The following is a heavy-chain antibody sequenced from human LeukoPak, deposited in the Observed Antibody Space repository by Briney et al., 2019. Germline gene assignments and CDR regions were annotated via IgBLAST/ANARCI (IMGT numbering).Heavy chain of an antibody. CDR3: ARLHTYGNKAFDI. CDR2: ISSSSTI. Sequence: GGSLRLSCAASGFTFSSYSMNWVRQAPGKGLEWVSYISSSSTIYYADSVKGRFTISRDNAKNSLYLQMNSLRAEDTAVYYCARLHTYGNKAFDIWGQGTMVTVSS. D-gene: IGHD5-18*01. J-gene: IGHJ3*02. V-gene: IGHV3-48*01. CDR1: GFTFSSYS.